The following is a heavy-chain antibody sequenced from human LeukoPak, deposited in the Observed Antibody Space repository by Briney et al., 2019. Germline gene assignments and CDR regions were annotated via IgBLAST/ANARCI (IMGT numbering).Heavy chain of an antibody. D-gene: IGHD3-22*01. CDR3: ATNSYYYDSSGYYIFDY. V-gene: IGHV1-24*01. CDR2: FDPEDGET. J-gene: IGHJ4*02. CDR1: GYTFTGYY. Sequence: EASVKVSCKASGYTFTGYYMHWVRQAPGKGLEWMGGFDPEDGETIYAQKFQGRVTMTEDTSTDTAYMELSSLRSEDTAVYYCATNSYYYDSSGYYIFDYWGQGTLVTVSS.